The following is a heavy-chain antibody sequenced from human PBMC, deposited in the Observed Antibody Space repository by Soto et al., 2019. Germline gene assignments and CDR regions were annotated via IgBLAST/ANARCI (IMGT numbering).Heavy chain of an antibody. Sequence: ASVKVSCKASGYTFTDHYITWVRQAPGHAPEYMGWIHPNSGETKYVERFQGRVTMTRDTCISTAYLELRRLTSGDTAVYSWARVLSRNSGKGFAPWAQEAGVTFAS. CDR3: ARVLSRNSGKGFAP. CDR1: GYTFTDHY. V-gene: IGHV1-2*02. J-gene: IGHJ5*02. D-gene: IGHD3-10*01. CDR2: IHPNSGET.